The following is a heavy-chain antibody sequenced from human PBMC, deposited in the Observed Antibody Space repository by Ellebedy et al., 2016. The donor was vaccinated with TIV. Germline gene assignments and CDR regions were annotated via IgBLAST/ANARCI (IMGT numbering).Heavy chain of an antibody. V-gene: IGHV1-69*06. CDR1: GGTFSSYA. J-gene: IGHJ3*02. D-gene: IGHD5-24*01. CDR2: IIPIFGTA. CDR3: AVRDEVEMATLDAFDI. Sequence: AASVKVSCKASGGTFSSYAISWVRQAPGQGLEWMGGIIPIFGTANYAQKFQGRVTITADKSTSTAYMELSSLRSEDTAVYYCAVRDEVEMATLDAFDIWGQGTMVTVSS.